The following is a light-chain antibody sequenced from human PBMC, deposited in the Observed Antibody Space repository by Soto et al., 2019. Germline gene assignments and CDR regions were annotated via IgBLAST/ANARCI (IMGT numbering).Light chain of an antibody. CDR1: PNAGKY. J-gene: IGKJ4*01. CDR3: QQIYLTPLT. V-gene: IGKV1-39*01. CDR2: AAS. Sequence: DVQLTQSPSSLSASIGDRVTITCRASPNAGKYLNWYQQKPGKAPNVLIHAASTLRSGVPLRFSGSGSWTEFTLTISSLQPEDSGTYYCQQIYLTPLTVGGGTRLEV.